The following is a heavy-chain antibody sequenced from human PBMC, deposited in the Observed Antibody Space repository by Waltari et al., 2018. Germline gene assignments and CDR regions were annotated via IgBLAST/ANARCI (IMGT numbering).Heavy chain of an antibody. CDR1: GGTFSSYA. CDR2: IIPIFGTA. CDR3: ARDPPSAVTTPNWFDP. V-gene: IGHV1-69*08. Sequence: QVQLVQSGAEVKKPGSSVKVSCKASGGTFSSYAISWVRQAPGQGLEWMGRIIPIFGTANYAQKVQGRVTITADKSTSTAYMELSSLRSEDTAVYYCARDPPSAVTTPNWFDPWGQGTLVTVSS. D-gene: IGHD4-17*01. J-gene: IGHJ5*02.